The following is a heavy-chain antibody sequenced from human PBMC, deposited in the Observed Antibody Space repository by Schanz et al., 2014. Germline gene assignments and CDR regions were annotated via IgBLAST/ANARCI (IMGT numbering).Heavy chain of an antibody. CDR3: ARNRGSGGQNWYFDL. CDR1: GFTFGDYA. V-gene: IGHV3-48*01. D-gene: IGHD1-26*01. Sequence: EVQLLESGGGLVQPGGSLRLSCAASGFTFGDYAMTWVRQAPGKGLEWVSYVSRSTPDIYYADSVKGRFTMSRDNAKNSVFLQMNSLRADDTAVYYCARNRGSGGQNWYFDLWGRGTLVTVSS. CDR2: VSRSTPDI. J-gene: IGHJ2*01.